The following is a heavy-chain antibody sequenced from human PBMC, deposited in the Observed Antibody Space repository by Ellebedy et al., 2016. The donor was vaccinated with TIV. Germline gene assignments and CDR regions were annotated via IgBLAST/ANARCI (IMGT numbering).Heavy chain of an antibody. D-gene: IGHD6-6*01. CDR2: INHSGST. V-gene: IGHV4-34*01. J-gene: IGHJ6*03. CDR1: GGSFSSYY. CDR3: SVQYYYYMDV. Sequence: GSLRLSXTVSGGSFSSYYWTWIRQPAGKGLEWIGEINHSGSTNYNPSLKSRVTISVDTSKNQFSLKLSSVTAADTAVYYCSVQYYYYMDVWGKGTTVTVSS.